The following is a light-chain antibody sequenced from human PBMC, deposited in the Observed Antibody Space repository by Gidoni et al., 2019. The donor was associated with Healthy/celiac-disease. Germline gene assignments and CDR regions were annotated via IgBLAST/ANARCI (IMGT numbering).Light chain of an antibody. CDR1: QSLLHSNGYNY. Sequence: DIVLTQSPLSLPVTPREPASISCRSSQSLLHSNGYNYLDWYLQKPGQSPQLLIYLGSNRASGVTDRFSGSGAGTDFTLKISRVEAEDVGVYYCMQALQTPLLTFGGGTKVEIK. CDR3: MQALQTPLLT. V-gene: IGKV2-28*01. CDR2: LGS. J-gene: IGKJ4*01.